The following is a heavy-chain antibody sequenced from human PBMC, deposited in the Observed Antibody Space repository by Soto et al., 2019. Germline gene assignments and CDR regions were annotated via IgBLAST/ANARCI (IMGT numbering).Heavy chain of an antibody. D-gene: IGHD3-3*01. CDR2: ISGGTT. CDR1: GFTFSNYA. J-gene: IGHJ6*02. V-gene: IGHV3-23*01. Sequence: EVQLLESGGGLVQPGGSLRLSCATSGFTFSNYAMTWVRQAQGEGLEWVSTISGGTTYYADSVKGRFTISRDNPKKTLELQMNSLRAEDTAVYYCVKDWSGDKCPCLDVWGQGTTVTVSS. CDR3: VKDWSGDKCPCLDV.